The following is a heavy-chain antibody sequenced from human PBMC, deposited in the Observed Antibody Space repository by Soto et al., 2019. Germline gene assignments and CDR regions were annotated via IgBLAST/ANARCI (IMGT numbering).Heavy chain of an antibody. CDR1: GGTFSSYA. D-gene: IGHD6-6*01. V-gene: IGHV1-69*06. CDR2: IIPIFGTA. CDR3: ARGKVESIAARQSFDY. J-gene: IGHJ4*02. Sequence: QVQLVQSGAEVKKPGCSVKVSCKASGGTFSSYAISWVRQAPGQGLEWMGGIIPIFGTANYAQKFQGRVTITADKSTNTAYMELSSLRSEDTAVYYCARGKVESIAARQSFDYWGQGTLVTVSS.